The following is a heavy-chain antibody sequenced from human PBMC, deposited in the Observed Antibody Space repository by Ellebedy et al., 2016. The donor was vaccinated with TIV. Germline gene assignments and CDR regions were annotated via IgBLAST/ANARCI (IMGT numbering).Heavy chain of an antibody. V-gene: IGHV3-23*01. J-gene: IGHJ4*02. CDR1: GFSFSSYV. CDR2: ISGSGAST. Sequence: GGSLRLSCAASGFSFSSYVMSWVRQAPGKGLEWVSSISGSGASTDYADSVKGRLTISRDTSKNTLYVQMNSLRVDDTAVYFCAKGDMATITYYYFDHWGQGTLVTVSS. D-gene: IGHD5-24*01. CDR3: AKGDMATITYYYFDH.